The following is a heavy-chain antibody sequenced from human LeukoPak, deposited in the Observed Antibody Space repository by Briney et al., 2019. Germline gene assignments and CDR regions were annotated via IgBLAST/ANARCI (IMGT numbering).Heavy chain of an antibody. Sequence: ASVKVSCKASGGTFSSYAISWVRQAPGQGLEWMGGIIPIFGTANYAQKFQGRVTITADESTSTAYVELSSLRSEDTAVYYCASRPDDYGDYVWVYWGQGTLVTVSS. CDR1: GGTFSSYA. CDR3: ASRPDDYGDYVWVY. D-gene: IGHD4-17*01. CDR2: IIPIFGTA. V-gene: IGHV1-69*13. J-gene: IGHJ4*02.